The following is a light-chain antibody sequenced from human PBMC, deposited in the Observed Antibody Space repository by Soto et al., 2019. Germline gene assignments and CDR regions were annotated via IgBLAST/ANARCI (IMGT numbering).Light chain of an antibody. CDR1: QSISSW. V-gene: IGKV1-5*01. J-gene: IGKJ1*01. Sequence: DIQMTQSPSTLSASVGDRVTITCRASQSISSWLAWYQQKQRKAPNLLIYDASSLDSGVPSRFSGSGSWTEFTHNIRSLQPDDFATYHCQQYNRYSVTCDHGTKVEI. CDR3: QQYNRYSVT. CDR2: DAS.